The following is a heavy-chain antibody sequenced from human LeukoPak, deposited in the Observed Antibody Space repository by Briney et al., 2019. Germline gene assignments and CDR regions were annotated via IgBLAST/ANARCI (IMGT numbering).Heavy chain of an antibody. CDR2: ISFRGNT. J-gene: IGHJ4*02. CDR1: GGSMSSGGDF. D-gene: IGHD6-6*01. CDR3: ARGPSFGSSSRFDY. V-gene: IGHV4-31*03. Sequence: PSETLSLTCTVSGGSMSSGGDFWRWIRQHPGKGLEWIGYISFRGNTYYHPSLKSRLTISLDTSKSQFSLQLNSVTAADTAVYYCARGPSFGSSSRFDYWGQGTLVTVSS.